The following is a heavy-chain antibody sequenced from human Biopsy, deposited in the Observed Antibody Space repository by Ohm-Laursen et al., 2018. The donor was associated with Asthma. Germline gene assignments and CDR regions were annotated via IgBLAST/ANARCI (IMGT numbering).Heavy chain of an antibody. V-gene: IGHV1-8*01. Sequence: ASVKVSCKASGYSFARHDINWVRQAPGQGLEWMGWMNPRSGNTGFAQKFQGRLSMTRNTSLNTAYMEVRSLKPDDTAVYYCARATRTGITDRLDPWGQGTLVTVSS. D-gene: IGHD1-1*01. CDR2: MNPRSGNT. J-gene: IGHJ5*02. CDR3: ARATRTGITDRLDP. CDR1: GYSFARHD.